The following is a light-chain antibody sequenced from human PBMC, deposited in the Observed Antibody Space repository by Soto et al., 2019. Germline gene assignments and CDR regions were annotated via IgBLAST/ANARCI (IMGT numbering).Light chain of an antibody. J-gene: IGKJ2*01. Sequence: EIVMTQSPATLSVSPGXRATLSCRASQSVSSNLAWYQQKPGQAPRLLIYGASTRATGIPARFSGSGSGTEFTLTISSLQPEDFAVYYCQQYNNWPPDTFGQGTKVDIK. CDR2: GAS. CDR3: QQYNNWPPDT. CDR1: QSVSSN. V-gene: IGKV3-15*01.